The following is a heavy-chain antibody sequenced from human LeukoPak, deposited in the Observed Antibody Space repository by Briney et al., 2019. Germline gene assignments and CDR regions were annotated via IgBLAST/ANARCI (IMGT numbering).Heavy chain of an antibody. CDR2: IDPGDSDT. Sequence: GESLKISCKGSEYTFANYWIGWVRQVPGEGLEWMGIIDPGDSDTRHSPSLQGQVTISADKSISTAYLQWSSLKASDTAIYYCTRLLGIRSRGYYNGMDVWGQGTSVTVSS. V-gene: IGHV5-51*01. CDR1: EYTFANYW. J-gene: IGHJ6*02. D-gene: IGHD5-24*01. CDR3: TRLLGIRSRGYYNGMDV.